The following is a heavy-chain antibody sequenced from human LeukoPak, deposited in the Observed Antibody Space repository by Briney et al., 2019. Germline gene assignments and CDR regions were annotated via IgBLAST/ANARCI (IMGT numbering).Heavy chain of an antibody. Sequence: ASVKVSCKASGYTFTSYGISWVRQAPGQGLEWMGWISAYNGNTNYAQKLQGRVTMATDTSTSTAYMELRSLRSDDTAVYYCARRNYYDSSGYYYEGGYFDYWGQGTLVTVSS. D-gene: IGHD3-22*01. J-gene: IGHJ4*02. CDR2: ISAYNGNT. CDR1: GYTFTSYG. CDR3: ARRNYYDSSGYYYEGGYFDY. V-gene: IGHV1-18*01.